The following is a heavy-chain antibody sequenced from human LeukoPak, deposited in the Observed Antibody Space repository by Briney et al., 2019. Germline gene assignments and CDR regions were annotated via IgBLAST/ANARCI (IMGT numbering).Heavy chain of an antibody. CDR1: GGSISSNNYY. J-gene: IGHJ5*02. Sequence: SETLSLTCTVSGGSISSNNYYWGWIRQPPGKGLEWIGSIYYSGSTYYNPSLKSRVTISVDTSKNQFSLKLSSVTAADTAVYYCARGRVLLWFGEPPVWFDPWGQGTLVTVS. CDR2: IYYSGST. V-gene: IGHV4-39*01. D-gene: IGHD3-10*01. CDR3: ARGRVLLWFGEPPVWFDP.